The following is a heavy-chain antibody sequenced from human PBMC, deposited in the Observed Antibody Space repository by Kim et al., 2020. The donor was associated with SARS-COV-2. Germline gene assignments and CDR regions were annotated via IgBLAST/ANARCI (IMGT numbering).Heavy chain of an antibody. CDR2: I. V-gene: IGHV3-11*01. D-gene: IGHD6-19*01. J-gene: IGHJ4*02. CDR3: ARGRWLVTPQIY. Sequence: IYYADSGKGRFTISRDNAKNSLYLQMNSLGAEDTAVYYCARGRWLVTPQIYWGQGTLVTVSS.